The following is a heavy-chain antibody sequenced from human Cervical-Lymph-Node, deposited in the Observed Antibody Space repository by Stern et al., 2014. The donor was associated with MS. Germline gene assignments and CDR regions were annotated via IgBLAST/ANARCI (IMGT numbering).Heavy chain of an antibody. CDR1: GFSLVTSGVR. D-gene: IGHD3-3*01. CDR2: LDWKDNT. V-gene: IGHV2-70*01. Sequence: QVTLRESGPALVKPTQTLTLTCTFSGFSLVTSGVRVSWIRQPPGKALEWLALLDWKDNTFYTTSFMNRLTISKDTSKNQVVLTMTNVDPVDTATYYCARMMGSGYRHYFDYWGQGTPVTVS. CDR3: ARMMGSGYRHYFDY. J-gene: IGHJ4*02.